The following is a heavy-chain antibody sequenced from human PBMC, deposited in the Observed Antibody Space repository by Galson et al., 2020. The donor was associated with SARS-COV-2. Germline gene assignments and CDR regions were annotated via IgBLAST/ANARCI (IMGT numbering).Heavy chain of an antibody. D-gene: IGHD3-16*01. V-gene: IGHV1-58*02. J-gene: IGHJ4*02. CDR3: AARGLLGEFPQ. CDR2: IVVGSGNT. CDR1: GFTSTSSA. Sequence: SVKVSCKASGFTSTSSAMQWVRQARGQRLEWIGWIVVGSGNTNYAQKFQERVTITRDMSTSTAYMELSSLRSEDTAVYYCAARGLLGEFPQWGQGTLVTVSS.